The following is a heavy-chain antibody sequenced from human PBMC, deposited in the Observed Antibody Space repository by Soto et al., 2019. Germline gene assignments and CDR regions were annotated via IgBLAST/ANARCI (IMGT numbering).Heavy chain of an antibody. J-gene: IGHJ6*02. CDR1: GFTFSNFE. CDR2: INTAGSTK. Sequence: GGSLRLSCAASGFTFSNFEMHWVRQAPGKGLEWVSYINTAGSTKYYAESVKGRFTISRDNARNSLFLQMNSLRAEDTAVYYCARAECSTPNCLTAYYSYGLDVWGQGTTVTVSS. CDR3: ARAECSTPNCLTAYYSYGLDV. V-gene: IGHV3-48*03. D-gene: IGHD2-2*01.